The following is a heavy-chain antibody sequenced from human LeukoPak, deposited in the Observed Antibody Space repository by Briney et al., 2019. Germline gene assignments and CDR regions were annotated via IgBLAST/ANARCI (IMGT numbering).Heavy chain of an antibody. CDR3: ARLAVAQFDY. CDR2: INHSGST. Sequence: PSETLSLTCAVYGGSFSGYYWSWIRQPPGKGLEWIGEINHSGSTNYNPSLKSRVTISVDTSKNQFSLKLSSVTAADTAVYYCARLAVAQFDYWGQGTLVTVSS. D-gene: IGHD6-19*01. J-gene: IGHJ4*02. V-gene: IGHV4-34*01. CDR1: GGSFSGYY.